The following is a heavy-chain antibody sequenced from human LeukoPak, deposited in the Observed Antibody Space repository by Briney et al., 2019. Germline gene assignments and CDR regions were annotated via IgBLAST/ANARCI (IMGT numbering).Heavy chain of an antibody. V-gene: IGHV4-4*07. CDR2: IYSSGST. Sequence: PSETLSLTCTVSGGSISSYYWSWIRQPAGEGLEWIGRIYSSGSTDYNPSLRSRVTISVDTSKNHFSLKLSSVTAADTAVYYCARNRDGYNSFDYWGQGTLVTVSS. CDR3: ARNRDGYNSFDY. CDR1: GGSISSYY. J-gene: IGHJ4*02. D-gene: IGHD5-24*01.